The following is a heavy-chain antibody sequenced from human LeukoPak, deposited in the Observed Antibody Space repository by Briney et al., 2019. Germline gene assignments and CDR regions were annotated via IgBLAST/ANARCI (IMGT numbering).Heavy chain of an antibody. J-gene: IGHJ4*02. D-gene: IGHD3-3*01. Sequence: PSETLSLTCTVSGGSISSSSYYWGWIRQPPGKGLEWIGSIYYSGSTYYNPSLKSRVTISVDTSKNQFSLKLSSVTAADTAVYYCARSLRITIFGVVTGWGQGTLVTVST. CDR1: GGSISSSSYY. V-gene: IGHV4-39*01. CDR2: IYYSGST. CDR3: ARSLRITIFGVVTG.